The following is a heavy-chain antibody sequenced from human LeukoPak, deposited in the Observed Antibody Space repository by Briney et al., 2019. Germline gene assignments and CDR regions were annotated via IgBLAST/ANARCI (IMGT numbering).Heavy chain of an antibody. Sequence: SGTLSLTCTVSGGAISCYYWSWIRQPPGKGLEWIGYIYYSGGTKYNPALMSRVTISVDRAQSQLSLSLSSGTAADAAGDYCARDGLYDSSGYYMDSWGQGTLVIVSS. CDR1: GGAISCYY. V-gene: IGHV4-59*01. CDR2: IYYSGGT. J-gene: IGHJ4*02. D-gene: IGHD3-22*01. CDR3: ARDGLYDSSGYYMDS.